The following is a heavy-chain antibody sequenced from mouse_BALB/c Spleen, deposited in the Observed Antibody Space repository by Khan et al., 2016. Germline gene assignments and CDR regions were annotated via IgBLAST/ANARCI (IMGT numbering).Heavy chain of an antibody. CDR2: ILPGSGST. Sequence: VQLQQSGAELMKPGASVKISCKATGYTFSSYWIEWVKQRPGHGLEWIGEILPGSGSTNYNEKFKGKATFTVDTSSNTAYMQLSSLTSEDSAVYYCAAIYYGPYYFDYWGQGTTLTVSS. CDR1: GYTFSSYW. CDR3: AAIYYGPYYFDY. V-gene: IGHV1-9*01. D-gene: IGHD2-1*01. J-gene: IGHJ2*01.